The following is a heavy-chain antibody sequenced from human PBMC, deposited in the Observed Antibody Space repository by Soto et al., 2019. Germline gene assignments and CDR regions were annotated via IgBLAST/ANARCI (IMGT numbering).Heavy chain of an antibody. CDR3: AKDRTGYYDSSGYYPDAFDI. Sequence: GGSLRLSCAASGFTFSSYAMSWVRHAPGKGLEWVSAISGSGGSTYYADSVKGRFTISRDNSKNTLYLQMNSLRAEDTAVYYCAKDRTGYYDSSGYYPDAFDIWGQGTMVTVSS. CDR1: GFTFSSYA. D-gene: IGHD3-22*01. CDR2: ISGSGGST. J-gene: IGHJ3*02. V-gene: IGHV3-23*01.